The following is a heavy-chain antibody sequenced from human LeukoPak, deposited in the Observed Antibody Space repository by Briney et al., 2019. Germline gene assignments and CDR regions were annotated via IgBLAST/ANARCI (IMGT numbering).Heavy chain of an antibody. CDR1: GFIFSRYG. D-gene: IGHD6-13*01. J-gene: IGHJ6*02. Sequence: GSLRLSCVASGFIFSRYGMHWVRQAPGKGLEYVSAISNSGGSTYYANSVKGRFTISRDNSKNTLYLQMGSLRGEDMAVYYCARGLITGAAGTYYYYGIDVWGQGTTVTVSS. V-gene: IGHV3-64*01. CDR3: ARGLITGAAGTYYYYGIDV. CDR2: ISNSGGST.